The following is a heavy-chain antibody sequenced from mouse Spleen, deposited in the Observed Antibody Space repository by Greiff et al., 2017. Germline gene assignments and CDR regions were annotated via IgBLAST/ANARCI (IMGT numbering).Heavy chain of an antibody. J-gene: IGHJ3*01. D-gene: IGHD2-4*01. CDR2: IYPGNSDT. CDR1: GYTFTSYW. Sequence: EVQLQQSGTVLARPGASVKMSCKTSGYTFTSYWMHWVKQRPGQGLEWIGAIYPGNSDTSYNQKFKGKAKLTAVTSASTAYMELSSLTNEDSAVYYCTKSLMITTGPWFAYWGQGTLVTVSA. V-gene: IGHV1-5*01. CDR3: TKSLMITTGPWFAY.